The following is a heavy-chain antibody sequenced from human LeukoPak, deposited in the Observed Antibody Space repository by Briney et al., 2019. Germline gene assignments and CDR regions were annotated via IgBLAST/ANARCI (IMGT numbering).Heavy chain of an antibody. Sequence: PGRSLRLSCAASGFTFSTYFMHWVRQAPGKGLEWVADIASDGSHTFYVESVKGRFTISRDNSKNTLSLQMNSLRAEDTAVYFCARERQDTILHSGAFDIWGQGTMVTVSS. D-gene: IGHD2-21*01. CDR1: GFTFSTYF. CDR2: IASDGSHT. J-gene: IGHJ3*02. V-gene: IGHV3-30-3*01. CDR3: ARERQDTILHSGAFDI.